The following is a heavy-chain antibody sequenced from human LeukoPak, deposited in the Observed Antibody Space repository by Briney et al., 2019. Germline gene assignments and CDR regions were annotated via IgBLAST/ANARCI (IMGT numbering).Heavy chain of an antibody. D-gene: IGHD5-18*01. CDR2: IIPIFGTA. V-gene: IGHV1-69*13. CDR3: ASSVGYSYVDAFDI. Sequence: SVKVSCKASGGTFSSYAISWVRQAPGQGLEWMGGIIPIFGTADYAQKFQGRVTITADESTSTAYMELSSLRSEDTAVYYCASSVGYSYVDAFDIWGQGTMVTVSS. CDR1: GGTFSSYA. J-gene: IGHJ3*02.